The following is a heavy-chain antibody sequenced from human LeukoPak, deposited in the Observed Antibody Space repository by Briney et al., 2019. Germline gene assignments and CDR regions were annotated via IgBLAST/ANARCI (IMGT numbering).Heavy chain of an antibody. V-gene: IGHV4-59*11. CDR3: ARLTREDGIDV. D-gene: IGHD2-2*01. Sequence: PSETLTLTCTVSGDSIDGHYWTWIRLPPGKGLEWIGYIFYSGNLNYNPSLKSRVTISLDTSKSQFSLRLTSVTAADTAMYHCARLTREDGIDVWGPGTTVTVSS. CDR2: IFYSGNL. J-gene: IGHJ6*02. CDR1: GDSIDGHY.